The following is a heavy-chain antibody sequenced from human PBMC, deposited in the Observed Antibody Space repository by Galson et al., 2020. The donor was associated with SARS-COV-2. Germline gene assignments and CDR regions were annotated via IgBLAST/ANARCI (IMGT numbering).Heavy chain of an antibody. CDR3: ERHRVQRHIVVVTASEFDL. V-gene: IGHV4-59*08. CDR1: GGSISSYY. Sequence: KTSETLSLTCTASGGSISSYYWSWIRQPPGKGLEWIGYIYYSGSTNYNAALKSRVTITVDTSKNQFSLKLSSVTAADTAVYYCERHRVQRHIVVVTASEFDLWGQGTLVTVSS. D-gene: IGHD2-21*02. J-gene: IGHJ5*02. CDR2: IYYSGST.